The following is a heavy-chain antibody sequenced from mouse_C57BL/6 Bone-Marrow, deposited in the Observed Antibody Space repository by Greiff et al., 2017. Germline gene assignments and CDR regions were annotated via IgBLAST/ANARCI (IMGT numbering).Heavy chain of an antibody. Sequence: VQLQQSGPELVKPGASVKISCKASGYSFTGYYLNWVKQSPDKSLEWIGEINPSTGGTTYNQKFKAKATLTVDKSSSTAYMQLKSLTSEDSAVYDGARPGSSLVDFYYWGQGTTLTVSS. J-gene: IGHJ2*01. CDR1: GYSFTGYY. CDR2: INPSTGGT. CDR3: ARPGSSLVDFYY. V-gene: IGHV1-42*01. D-gene: IGHD1-1*01.